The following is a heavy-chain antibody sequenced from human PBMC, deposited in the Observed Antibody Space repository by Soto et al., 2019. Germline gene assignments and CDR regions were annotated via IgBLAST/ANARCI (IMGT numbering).Heavy chain of an antibody. D-gene: IGHD2-15*01. Sequence: VQLLESGGGLIQPGGSLRLSCAASGFTFSYGIHWLRQAPGKGLEGVAYISYDSSNKFDGDSVKGRFTISRDNSKNTQFLQMNSLRAEDTAVYYCAKLVIGYCSGNTCDDYWGQGTLVAVSS. J-gene: IGHJ4*02. CDR2: ISYDSSNK. CDR3: AKLVIGYCSGNTCDDY. V-gene: IGHV3-30*18. CDR1: GFTFSYG.